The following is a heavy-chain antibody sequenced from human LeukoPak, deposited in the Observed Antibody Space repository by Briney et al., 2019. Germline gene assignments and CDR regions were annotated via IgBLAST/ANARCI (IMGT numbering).Heavy chain of an antibody. D-gene: IGHD3-9*01. CDR1: GFTFDDYA. V-gene: IGHV3-43D*03. CDR2: ISWDGGST. J-gene: IGHJ4*02. Sequence: GGSLRLSCAASGFTFDDYAMHWVRQAPGKGLEWVSLISWDGGSTYYADSVKGRFTISRDNSKNSLYLQMNSLRAEDTALYYCAKDRGDILTGYSPDYWGQGTLVTVSS. CDR3: AKDRGDILTGYSPDY.